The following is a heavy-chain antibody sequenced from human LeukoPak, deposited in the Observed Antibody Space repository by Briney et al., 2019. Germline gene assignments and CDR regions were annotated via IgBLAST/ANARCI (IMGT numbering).Heavy chain of an antibody. D-gene: IGHD1-26*01. V-gene: IGHV1-69*05. CDR2: IIPMYPTT. Sequence: SVKVSCKASGGTFGNYAVSWVRQAPGQGLEWMGGIIPMYPTTTYPQKFQDRVTLTTDESTTTVYMEPSSLRSDDTAVYYCARDRVIGGVGATDHFDYWGQGTLVTVSS. CDR3: ARDRVIGGVGATDHFDY. CDR1: GGTFGNYA. J-gene: IGHJ4*02.